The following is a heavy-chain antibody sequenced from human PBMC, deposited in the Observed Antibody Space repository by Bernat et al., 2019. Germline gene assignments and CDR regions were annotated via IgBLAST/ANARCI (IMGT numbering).Heavy chain of an antibody. CDR2: ISGSGGST. V-gene: IGHV3-23*01. CDR3: AKPGYCSGGSCYPWYFDY. D-gene: IGHD2-15*01. J-gene: IGHJ4*02. Sequence: EVQLLESGGGLVQPGGSLRLSCAASGFTFSSYAMSWVRQAPGKGLEWVSAISGSGGSTYYADSVKGRFTISRDNSKNTLYLQMNSLRAEDTAVYYCAKPGYCSGGSCYPWYFDYWGQGTLVTVSS. CDR1: GFTFSSYA.